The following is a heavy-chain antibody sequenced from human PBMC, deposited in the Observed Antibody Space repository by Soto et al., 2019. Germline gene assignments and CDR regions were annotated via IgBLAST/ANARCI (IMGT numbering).Heavy chain of an antibody. D-gene: IGHD5-18*01. CDR2: INAGNGNT. CDR1: GYTFTSYA. Sequence: ASVKVSCKASGYTFTSYAMHWVRQAPGQRLEWMGWINAGNGNTKYSQKFQGRVTITRDTSASTAYMELSSLRSEDTAVYYCARGLIQLDYYYYYGMDVWGQGTTVTVSS. J-gene: IGHJ6*02. V-gene: IGHV1-3*01. CDR3: ARGLIQLDYYYYYGMDV.